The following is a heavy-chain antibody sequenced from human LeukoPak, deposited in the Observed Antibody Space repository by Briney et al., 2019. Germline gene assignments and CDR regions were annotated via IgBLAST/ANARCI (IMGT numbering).Heavy chain of an antibody. Sequence: ASVKVSCKASGYTFTSYYMHWVRQAPGQGLEWMGIINPSGGSTSYAQKFQGRVTMTRDTSTSTVYMELSSLRSEDTAVYYCARQAIFGVVISYYFDYWGQGTLVTVSS. CDR3: ARQAIFGVVISYYFDY. J-gene: IGHJ4*02. CDR2: INPSGGST. D-gene: IGHD3-3*01. CDR1: GYTFTSYY. V-gene: IGHV1-46*01.